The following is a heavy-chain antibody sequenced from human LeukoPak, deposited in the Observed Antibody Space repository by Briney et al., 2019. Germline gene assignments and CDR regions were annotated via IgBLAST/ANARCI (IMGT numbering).Heavy chain of an antibody. CDR3: ARGGYYGSGNDFRFDP. D-gene: IGHD3-10*01. Sequence: TSGTLSLTCAVSGGSISSSNWWSWVRQPPEKGLEWIGEIYHRGSTNYNPSLKSRVTISVDKSKNQFSLKLSSVTAADTAIYYCARGGYYGSGNDFRFDPWGQGTLVTVSS. V-gene: IGHV4-4*02. J-gene: IGHJ5*02. CDR2: IYHRGST. CDR1: GGSISSSNW.